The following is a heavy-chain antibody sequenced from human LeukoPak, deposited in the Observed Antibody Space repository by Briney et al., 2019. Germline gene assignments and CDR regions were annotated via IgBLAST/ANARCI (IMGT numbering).Heavy chain of an antibody. CDR1: GFTFSDYY. Sequence: GGSLRLSCAASGFTFSDYYMSWIRQAPGKGLEWVSYISSSGSTIYYADSVKGRFAISRDNAKNSLYLQMSSLRAEDTAVYYCARDRRYFDWLLSSRTYYYMDVWGKGTTVTVSS. CDR3: ARDRRYFDWLLSSRTYYYMDV. D-gene: IGHD3-9*01. J-gene: IGHJ6*03. CDR2: ISSSGSTI. V-gene: IGHV3-11*04.